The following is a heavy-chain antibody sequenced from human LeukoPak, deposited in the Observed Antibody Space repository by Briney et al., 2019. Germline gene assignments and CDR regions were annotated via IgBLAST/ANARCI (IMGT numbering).Heavy chain of an antibody. CDR3: ASSVFLPTTPLDY. V-gene: IGHV1-46*01. J-gene: IGHJ4*02. Sequence: ASVKVSCKASGYTFTSYYMHWVRQAPGQGLEWMGIINPSGGSTSYAQKFQGRVTMTRDTSTSTVYMELSSPRSEDTAVYYCASSVFLPTTPLDYWGQGTLVTVSS. D-gene: IGHD5/OR15-5a*01. CDR2: INPSGGST. CDR1: GYTFTSYY.